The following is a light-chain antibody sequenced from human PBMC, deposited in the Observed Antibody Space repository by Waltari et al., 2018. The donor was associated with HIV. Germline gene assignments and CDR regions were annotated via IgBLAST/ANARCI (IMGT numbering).Light chain of an antibody. CDR3: QSADSSGIPGV. V-gene: IGLV3-25*03. Sequence: SYELTQPPSVSVSPGQTARITCSGDALPKQYAYWYQQKPGQAPVLVIYKDSERPSGIPERFSGSSSGTTVTLTISGVQAEDEADYYCQSADSSGIPGVFGGGTKLTVL. CDR2: KDS. J-gene: IGLJ2*01. CDR1: ALPKQY.